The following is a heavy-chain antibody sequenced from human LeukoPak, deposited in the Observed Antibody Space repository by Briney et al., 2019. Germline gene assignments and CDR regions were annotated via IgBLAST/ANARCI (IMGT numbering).Heavy chain of an antibody. Sequence: GASVKVSCKASGYTFTSYYMHWVRQAPGQGLEWMGIINPSGGSTSYAQKFQGRVTMTRDTSTSTVYMELSSLRSEDTAVYYCASPGPRNWNKYLQDAFDIWGQGTMVTVSS. V-gene: IGHV1-46*01. CDR3: ASPGPRNWNKYLQDAFDI. CDR1: GYTFTSYY. J-gene: IGHJ3*02. D-gene: IGHD1/OR15-1a*01. CDR2: INPSGGST.